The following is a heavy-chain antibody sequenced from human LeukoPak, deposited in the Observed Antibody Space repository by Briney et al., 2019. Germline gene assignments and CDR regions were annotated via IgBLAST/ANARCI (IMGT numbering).Heavy chain of an antibody. J-gene: IGHJ6*02. Sequence: GGYLILACAAYGFTFSNAWMSSVRQAPGKGLGWVGRIKSKTGGGTTDYAAPVKGRFTISRDDSKNTLYLQMNSLKTEDTAVYYCTTDRPMIDCYYYGMDVWGQGTTVTVSS. CDR2: IKSKTGGGTT. D-gene: IGHD3-22*01. V-gene: IGHV3-15*01. CDR1: GFTFSNAW. CDR3: TTDRPMIDCYYYGMDV.